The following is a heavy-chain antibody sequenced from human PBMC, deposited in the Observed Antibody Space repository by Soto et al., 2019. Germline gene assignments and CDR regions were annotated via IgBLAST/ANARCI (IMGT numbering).Heavy chain of an antibody. CDR1: SFIISNFN. D-gene: IGHD6-13*01. Sequence: EVQLVESVGGLVKPGGSLRLSCSASSFIISNFNMHWVRQAPGKGLEWVSSISMASSFIYYADSVRGRFSISRDNAKKSLFLHMKGLRADDTAVYYCAREAAGSSSPLHDSFDLWGQGTRLIVSP. V-gene: IGHV3-21*01. CDR3: AREAAGSSSPLHDSFDL. CDR2: ISMASSFI. J-gene: IGHJ3*01.